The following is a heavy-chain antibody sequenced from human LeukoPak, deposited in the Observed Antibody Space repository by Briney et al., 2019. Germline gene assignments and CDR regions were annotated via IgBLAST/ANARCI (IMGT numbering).Heavy chain of an antibody. CDR1: GGSFSGYY. CDR2: INHSGST. V-gene: IGHV4-34*01. Sequence: PSETLSLTCAVYGGSFSGYYWSWIRQPPGKGLEWIGEINHSGSTNYNPSLKSRVTISVDTSKNQFSLKLSSVTAADTAVYYCARSTIFGVVSYYYMDVWGKGTTVTVSS. D-gene: IGHD3-3*01. CDR3: ARSTIFGVVSYYYMDV. J-gene: IGHJ6*03.